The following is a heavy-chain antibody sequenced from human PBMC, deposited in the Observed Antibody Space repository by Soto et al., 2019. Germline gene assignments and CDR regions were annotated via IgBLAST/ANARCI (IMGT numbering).Heavy chain of an antibody. Sequence: QVQLVESGGGVVQPGRSLRLSCAASGFTFSSYGMHWVRQAPGKGLEWVAVISYDGSNKYYADSVKGRFTISRDNSKNTLYLQMNSLRAEDTAVYYCAKDFDYWGPGTLVTVSS. CDR1: GFTFSSYG. CDR2: ISYDGSNK. V-gene: IGHV3-30*18. CDR3: AKDFDY. J-gene: IGHJ4*02.